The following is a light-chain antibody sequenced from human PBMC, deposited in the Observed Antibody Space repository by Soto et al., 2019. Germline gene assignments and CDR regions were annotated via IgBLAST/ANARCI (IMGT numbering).Light chain of an antibody. V-gene: IGLV1-40*01. J-gene: IGLJ3*02. CDR2: ANT. Sequence: QAVVTQPPSVSGAPGQRVTISCTGSSSNIGAGHDVHWYQQIPETAPKLLVSANTNRPSGVPDRFSGSNSGTSASLSITGLQAEDEADYYCLSFDSSLDGWVFGGGTKLTVL. CDR3: LSFDSSLDGWV. CDR1: SSNIGAGHD.